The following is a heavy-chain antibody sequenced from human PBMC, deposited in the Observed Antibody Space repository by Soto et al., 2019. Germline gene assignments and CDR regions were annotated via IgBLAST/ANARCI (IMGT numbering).Heavy chain of an antibody. CDR2: IKQDGSEK. CDR1: GFTFSNYW. CDR3: ARVEGFGGFDY. Sequence: EVQLVGSGGGLVQPGGSLRLSCAASGFTFSNYWMRWVRQAPGKGLEWVANIKQDGSEKYYVDSLKDRFAISRDNAKNSLYLQMNSLRAEDTAVYYCARVEGFGGFDYWGQGTLVTVSS. J-gene: IGHJ4*02. V-gene: IGHV3-7*01. D-gene: IGHD3-10*01.